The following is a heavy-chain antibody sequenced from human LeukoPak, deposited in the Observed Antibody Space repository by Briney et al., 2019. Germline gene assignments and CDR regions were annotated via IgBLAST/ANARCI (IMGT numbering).Heavy chain of an antibody. CDR1: GFIFEDYA. J-gene: IGHJ4*01. CDR3: ATDSLSGWVTEQFNY. Sequence: GGSLRLSCTVSGFIFEDYAMHWVRQTPGKGLEWVSFISVTGVNIKYADSVKDRFTISRDNSKNTVYLQMNSLRADDTAVYYCATDSLSGWVTEQFNYWGHGTLVTVSS. CDR2: ISVTGVNI. V-gene: IGHV3-23*01. D-gene: IGHD2-21*02.